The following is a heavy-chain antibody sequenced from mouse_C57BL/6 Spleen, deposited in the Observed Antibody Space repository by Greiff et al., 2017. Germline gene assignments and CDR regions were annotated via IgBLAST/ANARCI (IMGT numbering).Heavy chain of an antibody. J-gene: IGHJ3*01. Sequence: QVQLQQPGAELVRPGSSVKLSCKASSYTFTSYWMHWVKQRPIQGLEWIGNIDPSDSETHYNQKFKDKATLTVDKSSSTAYMQLSSLTSEDSAVYYCAREGLRRGTWFAYWGQGTLVTVSA. CDR3: AREGLRRGTWFAY. D-gene: IGHD2-2*01. CDR1: SYTFTSYW. CDR2: IDPSDSET. V-gene: IGHV1-52*01.